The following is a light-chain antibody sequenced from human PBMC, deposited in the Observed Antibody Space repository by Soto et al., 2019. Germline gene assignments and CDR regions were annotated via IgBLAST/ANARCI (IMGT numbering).Light chain of an antibody. CDR2: GAS. J-gene: IGKJ1*01. CDR3: QQYNNWTPWT. V-gene: IGKV3-15*01. CDR1: QSVSSN. Sequence: EIVMTQSPATLSVSPGERATLSCRASQSVSSNVAWYQQKPGQAPRLLIYGASTRATGIPARLTGSGSGTEFTLTISSLQSEDFAVYSCQQYNNWTPWTFGQGTKVEIK.